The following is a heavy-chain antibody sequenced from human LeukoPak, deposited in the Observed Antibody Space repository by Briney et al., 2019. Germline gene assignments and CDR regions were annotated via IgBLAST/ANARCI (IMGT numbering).Heavy chain of an antibody. V-gene: IGHV3-30-3*01. Sequence: GGSLRLSCAASGFTFSTYAMHWVRQAPGKGLEWVAVISYDGSIKYYADSVKGRFTISRDNSKNTLYLQMNSLRAEDTAVYYCAKDHCTNGVCYTPDYMDVWGKGTTVTVSS. CDR2: ISYDGSIK. CDR3: AKDHCTNGVCYTPDYMDV. CDR1: GFTFSTYA. J-gene: IGHJ6*03. D-gene: IGHD2-8*01.